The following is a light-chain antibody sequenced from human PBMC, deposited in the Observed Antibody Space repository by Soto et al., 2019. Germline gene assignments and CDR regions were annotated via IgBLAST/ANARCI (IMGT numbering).Light chain of an antibody. V-gene: IGLV1-47*01. CDR2: RNN. CDR1: SSNIGTNF. J-gene: IGLJ7*01. CDR3: AAWDDRLSGWV. Sequence: QSVLTQPPSASGTPGQRVTISCSGSSSNIGTNFVYWYHQLPGTAPKLLIYRNNQRPSGVPDRFSGSKSGTSASLAISGLRSEDEADYYCAAWDDRLSGWVFGGGTQLTVL.